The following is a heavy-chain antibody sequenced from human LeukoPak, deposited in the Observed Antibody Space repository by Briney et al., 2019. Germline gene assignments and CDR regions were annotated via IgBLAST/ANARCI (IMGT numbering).Heavy chain of an antibody. CDR1: GGSISSGGYY. CDR3: ARDPVRRSNWYFDL. D-gene: IGHD6-25*01. CDR2: IYHSGTP. Sequence: PSQTLSLTCTVSGGSISSGGYYWSWIRQHPGKGLEWIGNIYHSGTPYYNPSLKSRVTLSVDRSKNQFSLKLSSVTAADTAVYYCARDPVRRSNWYFDLWGRGTLVTVSS. V-gene: IGHV4-31*03. J-gene: IGHJ2*01.